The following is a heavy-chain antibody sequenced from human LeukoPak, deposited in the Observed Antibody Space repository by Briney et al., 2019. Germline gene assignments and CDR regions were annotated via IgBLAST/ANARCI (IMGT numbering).Heavy chain of an antibody. CDR3: ARDRTRGAYDFWSGPYGMDV. Sequence: SQTLSLTCTVSGGSISSGGYYWSWIRQHPGKGLEWIGYIYYSGSTYYNPSLKSRVTISVDTSKNQFSLELSSVTAADTAVYYCARDRTRGAYDFWSGPYGMDVWGQGTTVTVSS. D-gene: IGHD3-3*01. V-gene: IGHV4-31*03. CDR1: GGSISSGGYY. J-gene: IGHJ6*02. CDR2: IYYSGST.